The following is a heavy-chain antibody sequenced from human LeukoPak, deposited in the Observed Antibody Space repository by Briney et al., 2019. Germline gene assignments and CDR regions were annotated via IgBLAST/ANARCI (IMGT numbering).Heavy chain of an antibody. CDR1: GGTFSSYA. CDR2: MNPNSGNT. Sequence: ASVKVSCKASGGTFSSYAINWVRQATGQGLEWMGWMNPNSGNTGCAQKFQGRVTMTRNTSISTAYMELSSLRSEDTAVYYCARDQGWRRTEYFQHWGQGTLVTVSS. CDR3: ARDQGWRRTEYFQH. J-gene: IGHJ1*01. V-gene: IGHV1-8*02. D-gene: IGHD2-15*01.